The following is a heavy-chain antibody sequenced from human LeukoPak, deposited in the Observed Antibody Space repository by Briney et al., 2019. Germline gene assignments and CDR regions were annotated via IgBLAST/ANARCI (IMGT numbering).Heavy chain of an antibody. CDR1: GGPISKYY. V-gene: IGHV4-59*01. CDR2: MYCSGSN. CDR3: ARGPLTNYANFDY. D-gene: IGHD2-2*01. Sequence: SETLSLSCTVSGGPISKYYWSWVRQPPGEGLEWVGYMYCSGSNNYNPSLKTRVTVSVDTSKNQFSLKLSTLTAADTAVYYCARGPLTNYANFDYWGQGTLVTVSS. J-gene: IGHJ4*02.